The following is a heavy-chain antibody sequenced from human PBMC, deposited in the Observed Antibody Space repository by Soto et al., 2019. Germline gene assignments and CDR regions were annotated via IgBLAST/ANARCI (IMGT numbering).Heavy chain of an antibody. CDR3: ARMIPITMVRGVIISLGYYYGMDV. J-gene: IGHJ6*02. D-gene: IGHD3-10*01. Sequence: GASVKVSCKASGYTFTSYGISWVRQAPGQGLEWMGWISAYNGNTNYAQKLQGRATMTTDTSTSTAYMELRSLRSDDTAVYYCARMIPITMVRGVIISLGYYYGMDVWGQGTTVTVSS. V-gene: IGHV1-18*01. CDR1: GYTFTSYG. CDR2: ISAYNGNT.